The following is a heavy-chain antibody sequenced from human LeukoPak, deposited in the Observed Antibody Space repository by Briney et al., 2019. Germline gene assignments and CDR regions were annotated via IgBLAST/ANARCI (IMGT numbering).Heavy chain of an antibody. J-gene: IGHJ4*02. D-gene: IGHD3-10*01. V-gene: IGHV3-23*01. Sequence: GGSLRLSCAASGFTFSSYAMSWVRQAPGKGLEWVSAISGSGGSTYYADSVKGRFTISRDNSKNTLYLQMNSLRAEDTAVYYCAKVHYYGSGSYFPTFDYWGPGNPGHRLL. CDR2: ISGSGGST. CDR1: GFTFSSYA. CDR3: AKVHYYGSGSYFPTFDY.